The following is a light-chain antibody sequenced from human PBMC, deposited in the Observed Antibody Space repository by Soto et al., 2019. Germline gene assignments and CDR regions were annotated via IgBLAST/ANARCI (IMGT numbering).Light chain of an antibody. CDR2: ATS. CDR3: QQASSFPLT. V-gene: IGKV1-12*01. J-gene: IGKJ4*01. CDR1: QGVNRW. Sequence: DIQMTQSPPFLSASVGDRVSMTCRACQGVNRWLAWYQQKPGKAPRLLIDATSTLQSGGPSRVSGSGSGADVTLTISRRQPEDLATYFCQQASSFPLTLGGGTKVEIK.